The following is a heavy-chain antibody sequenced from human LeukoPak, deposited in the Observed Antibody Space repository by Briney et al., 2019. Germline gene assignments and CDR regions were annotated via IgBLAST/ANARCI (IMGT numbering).Heavy chain of an antibody. CDR1: GFTFSSYW. CDR3: ARWYYGSRIEGKLDY. V-gene: IGHV3-74*01. Sequence: GGSLRLSCAASGFTFSSYWMHWVRQAPGKGPVWVSGISGDGSSTSYADSVKGRFTISRDNAKNTLYLQMNSLRVEDTAVYFCARWYYGSRIEGKLDYWGQGTLVTVSS. D-gene: IGHD3-10*01. CDR2: ISGDGSST. J-gene: IGHJ4*02.